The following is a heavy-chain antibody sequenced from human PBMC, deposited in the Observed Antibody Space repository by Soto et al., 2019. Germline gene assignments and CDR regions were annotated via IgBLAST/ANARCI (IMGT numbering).Heavy chain of an antibody. J-gene: IGHJ4*02. D-gene: IGHD6-6*01. CDR1: GFTFTNYG. CDR2: ISASKGNT. CDR3: ASRSGQLPYYFDY. V-gene: IGHV1-18*03. Sequence: ASVNVSCKASGFTFTNYGITWLRQAPGQGLEWMGWISASKGNTNYAQKFQGRVTMTTDTSTSTTYMELRSLRSDDMAVYYCASRSGQLPYYFDYLGQGTQVTVSS.